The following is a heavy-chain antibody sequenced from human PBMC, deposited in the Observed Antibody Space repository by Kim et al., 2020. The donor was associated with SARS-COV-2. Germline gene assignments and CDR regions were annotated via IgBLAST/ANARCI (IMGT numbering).Heavy chain of an antibody. CDR1: GGSISSYY. CDR2: IYYSGST. D-gene: IGHD6-19*01. V-gene: IGHV4-59*13. CDR3: ASAPANSSGWYVAFDI. Sequence: SETLSLTCTVSGGSISSYYWSWIRQPPGKGLEWIGYIYYSGSTNYNPSLKSRVTISVDTSKNQFSLKLSSVTAADTAVYYCASAPANSSGWYVAFDIWGQGTMVTVSS. J-gene: IGHJ3*02.